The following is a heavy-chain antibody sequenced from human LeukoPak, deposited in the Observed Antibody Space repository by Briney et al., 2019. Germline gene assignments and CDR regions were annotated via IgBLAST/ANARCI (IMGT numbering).Heavy chain of an antibody. Sequence: SHTLALTCAISGDSVSSNSAAWMWIRQSPSRGLEGLGRTYYRSKWYNDYAVSVKRRIRLNPDASTNQASLQLNSVTPEDTAVYYCARDSSSWYECVYWGQGTLVTVSS. CDR2: TYYRSKWYN. V-gene: IGHV6-1*01. CDR3: ARDSSSWYECVY. D-gene: IGHD6-13*01. J-gene: IGHJ4*02. CDR1: GDSVSSNSAA.